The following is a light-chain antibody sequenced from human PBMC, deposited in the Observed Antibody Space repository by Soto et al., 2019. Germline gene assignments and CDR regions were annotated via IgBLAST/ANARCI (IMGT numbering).Light chain of an antibody. CDR1: QGISSY. Sequence: AIRITQSPSSLSASTGDRVTITCRASQGISSYLAWYQQKPGKAPELLIYAASTLQSGVPSRFSGSGSRTDFTLTISCLQSEDFATYYCQQYYSFPPTFGQGTKVDIK. CDR2: AAS. CDR3: QQYYSFPPT. V-gene: IGKV1-8*01. J-gene: IGKJ1*01.